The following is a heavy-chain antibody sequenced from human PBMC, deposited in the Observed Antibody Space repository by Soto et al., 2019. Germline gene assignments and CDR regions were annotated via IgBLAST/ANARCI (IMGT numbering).Heavy chain of an antibody. CDR1: GYTFTGYY. J-gene: IGHJ5*02. CDR3: ARMVVRGPPTGHNWFDP. CDR2: INPNSGGT. Sequence: ASVKVSCKASGYTFTGYYMHWVRQAPGQGPEWMGWINPNSGGTNYAQKFQGRVTMTRDTSISTACMELSRLRSDDTAVYYCARMVVRGPPTGHNWFDPWGQGTLVTVSS. V-gene: IGHV1-2*02. D-gene: IGHD3-10*01.